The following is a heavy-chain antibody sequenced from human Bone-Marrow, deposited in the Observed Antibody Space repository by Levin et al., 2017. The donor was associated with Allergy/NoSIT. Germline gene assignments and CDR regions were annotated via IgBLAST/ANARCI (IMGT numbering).Heavy chain of an antibody. V-gene: IGHV4-59*01. Sequence: ESLKISCTVSGGSISGYYWSWVRQPPGKVLEWVGHIFYSGSTNYNPSLKSRVTISINTSKNQFSLNLTAVTAADTAFYYCARSVAEEFDYWGQGTLVTVSS. CDR3: ARSVAEEFDY. D-gene: IGHD5-12*01. J-gene: IGHJ4*02. CDR2: IFYSGST. CDR1: GGSISGYY.